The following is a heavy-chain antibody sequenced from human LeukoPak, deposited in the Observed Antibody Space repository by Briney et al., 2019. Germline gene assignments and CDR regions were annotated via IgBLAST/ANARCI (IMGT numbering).Heavy chain of an antibody. J-gene: IGHJ4*02. CDR1: GYTFTSYG. V-gene: IGHV1-18*01. CDR3: ARSIAAPEGGFDY. Sequence: ASVKVSCKASGYTFTSYGISWVRQAPGQGLEWMGWISAYNGNTNYAQKLQGRVTMTRHTSISTAYMELSSLRSEDTAVYYCARSIAAPEGGFDYWGQGTLVTVSS. D-gene: IGHD6-6*01. CDR2: ISAYNGNT.